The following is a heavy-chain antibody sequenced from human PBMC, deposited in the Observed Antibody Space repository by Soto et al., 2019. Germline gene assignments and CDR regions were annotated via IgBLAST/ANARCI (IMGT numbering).Heavy chain of an antibody. CDR1: AVTFAHYA. Sequence: GASVKVSCKASAVTFAHYALSWVRQAPGQGLEWMGGIIPVLATTTYAQKFQGRVSISADESTSTAYIELSSLNSEDTAVYYCACNWGNSLRNWLAPWGQGTLVTVSS. CDR2: IIPVLATT. CDR3: ACNWGNSLRNWLAP. V-gene: IGHV1-69*13. D-gene: IGHD7-27*01. J-gene: IGHJ5*02.